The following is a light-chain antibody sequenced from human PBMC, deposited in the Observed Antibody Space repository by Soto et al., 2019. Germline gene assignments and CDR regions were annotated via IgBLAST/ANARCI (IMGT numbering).Light chain of an antibody. V-gene: IGKV1-17*01. CDR3: LQQNTDRPWT. J-gene: IGKJ1*01. CDR2: DAS. CDR1: QGIRTD. Sequence: DIQMTQSPSSLSASVGDRVTIACRASQGIRTDLAWYQQKPGKAPKRLIFDASALQSGVPSRFSGSGSGTDFTLTISSLQPADIATYFCLQQNTDRPWTFGRGTKVEIK.